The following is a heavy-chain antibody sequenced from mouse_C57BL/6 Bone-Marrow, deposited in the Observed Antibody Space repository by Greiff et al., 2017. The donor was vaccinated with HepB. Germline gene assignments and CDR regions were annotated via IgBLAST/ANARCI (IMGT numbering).Heavy chain of an antibody. Sequence: VQLQQSGAELVKPGASVKLSCTASGFNIKDYYMHWVKQRTEQGLEWIGRIDPEDGETKYAPKFQGKATITADTSSNSAYLQLSSLTSEDTAVYYWAGGVDYGSSYYAMDDWGQGTSVTVSS. V-gene: IGHV14-2*01. CDR1: GFNIKDYY. CDR3: AGGVDYGSSYYAMDD. J-gene: IGHJ4*01. CDR2: IDPEDGET. D-gene: IGHD1-1*01.